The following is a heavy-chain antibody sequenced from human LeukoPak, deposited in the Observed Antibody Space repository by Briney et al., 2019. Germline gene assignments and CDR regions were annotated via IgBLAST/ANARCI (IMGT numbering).Heavy chain of an antibody. Sequence: SETLSLTCTVSGGSISSGAYFWSWIRQHPGKGLEWIGFIYYSGTTYYNPSLKSRLTLSKDTSKNHFSLTLSSVTAADTAVYYCARAHGSGGDYFDYWGEGTLVTVSS. CDR2: IYYSGTT. J-gene: IGHJ4*02. D-gene: IGHD5-12*01. CDR3: ARAHGSGGDYFDY. CDR1: GGSISSGAYF. V-gene: IGHV4-31*03.